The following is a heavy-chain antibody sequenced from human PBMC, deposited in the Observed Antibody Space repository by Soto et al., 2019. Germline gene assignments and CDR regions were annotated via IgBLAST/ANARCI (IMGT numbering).Heavy chain of an antibody. V-gene: IGHV1-69*13. Sequence: SVKVSCKASGGTFSSYAISWVRQAPGQGLEWMGGIIPIFGTANYAQKFQGRVTITADESTSTAYMELSSLRSEDTAVYYCARAKDYYDSSGLEYDFDYWGQGTLVTVSS. CDR2: IIPIFGTA. CDR1: GGTFSSYA. J-gene: IGHJ4*02. CDR3: ARAKDYYDSSGLEYDFDY. D-gene: IGHD3-22*01.